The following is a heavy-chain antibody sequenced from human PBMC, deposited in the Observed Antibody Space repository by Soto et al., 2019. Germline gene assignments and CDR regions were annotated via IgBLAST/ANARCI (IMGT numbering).Heavy chain of an antibody. V-gene: IGHV4-59*01. CDR2: MYNSGST. Sequence: QVQLQESGPGLVKPSETLSLTCTVSGGSISGYYWSWIRQPPGKGLEWIGYMYNSGSTVYNPSFKSRVTISVDTSKCQCSLRLNSVNAADTAVYYCARDLWGYCGTDCYPLDVWGQGTTVTVSS. J-gene: IGHJ6*02. CDR3: ARDLWGYCGTDCYPLDV. D-gene: IGHD2-21*02. CDR1: GGSISGYY.